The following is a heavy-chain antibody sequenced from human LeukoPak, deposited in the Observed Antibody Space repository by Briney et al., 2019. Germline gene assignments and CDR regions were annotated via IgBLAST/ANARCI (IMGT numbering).Heavy chain of an antibody. CDR2: IQYDGSNK. V-gene: IGHV3-30*02. CDR1: EFTFSNYG. D-gene: IGHD3-10*01. J-gene: IGHJ4*02. Sequence: GGSLRLSCAASEFTFSNYGMHWVRQAPGKGLKRVAFIQYDGSNKYYGNSVKGRFTISRDTSKNTLYLQMNSLRAEDTAVYYCAKEHGSGSYFDYWGQGTLVTVSS. CDR3: AKEHGSGSYFDY.